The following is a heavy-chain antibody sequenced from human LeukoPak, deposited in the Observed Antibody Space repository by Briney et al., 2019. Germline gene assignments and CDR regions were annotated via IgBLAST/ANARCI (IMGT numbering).Heavy chain of an antibody. CDR2: IGSSGSTI. V-gene: IGHV3-48*03. D-gene: IGHD4-17*01. CDR1: GFTFSSYE. Sequence: PGGSLRLSCAASGFTFSSYEMNWVRQAPGKGLEWVSYIGSSGSTIYYADSVKGRFTISRDNAKNSLYLQMNSLRAEDTAVYCCAREGVYGDDHYFDYWGQGTLVTVSS. CDR3: AREGVYGDDHYFDY. J-gene: IGHJ4*02.